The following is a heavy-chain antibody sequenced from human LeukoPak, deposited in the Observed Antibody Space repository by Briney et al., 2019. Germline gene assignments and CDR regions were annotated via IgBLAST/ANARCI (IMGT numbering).Heavy chain of an antibody. V-gene: IGHV3-23*01. D-gene: IGHD3-10*01. CDR3: AKDRDQKITMLDY. Sequence: TGGSLRLSCAASGFTFSNYAISWVRQAPGKGLEWVSAINDSGCSTYYADSVKGRFTISRDNSKNTLYLQMNSLRAEDTAVYYCAKDRDQKITMLDYWGQGTLVTVSS. CDR2: INDSGCST. CDR1: GFTFSNYA. J-gene: IGHJ4*02.